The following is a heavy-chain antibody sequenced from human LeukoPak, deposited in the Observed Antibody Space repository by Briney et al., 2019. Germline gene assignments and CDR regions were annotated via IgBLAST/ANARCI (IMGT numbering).Heavy chain of an antibody. Sequence: GGSLRLSCAASGFIFSDYYMAWIRQAPWKGLECVSYISIGAATIYYADSVKGRFTISRDNAKNSLYLQMNSLRAEDTAVYYCAGDIEAAGLFLDYWGRGSLVTVSS. CDR1: GFIFSDYY. V-gene: IGHV3-11*01. J-gene: IGHJ4*02. CDR2: ISIGAATI. CDR3: AGDIEAAGLFLDY. D-gene: IGHD6-13*01.